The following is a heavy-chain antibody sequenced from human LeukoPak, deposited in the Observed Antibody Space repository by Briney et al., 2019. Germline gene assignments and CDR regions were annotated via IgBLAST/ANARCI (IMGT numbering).Heavy chain of an antibody. D-gene: IGHD1-26*01. CDR1: GFTVSNNY. V-gene: IGHV3-53*01. CDR3: AREGGPTEIGEFDY. Sequence: GGSLRLSCAASGFTVSNNYMSWVRQAPGKGLEWVSVIHSGGTTNYADSVQGRFTISRDNSKNTVYLHMNSLRAEDTAVYYCAREGGPTEIGEFDYWGQGTLVTVSS. J-gene: IGHJ4*02. CDR2: IHSGGTT.